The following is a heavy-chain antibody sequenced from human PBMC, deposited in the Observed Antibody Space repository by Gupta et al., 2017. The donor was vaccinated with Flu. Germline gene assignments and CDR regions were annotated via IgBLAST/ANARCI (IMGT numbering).Heavy chain of an antibody. J-gene: IGHJ6*03. Sequence: PLVESGGDGVPPAGSLRLSCGGSGFPFRAFGRYLVRQGPATGRDWVTLISFDGQNKKDADSVRGRFTVFRDNSKKTLYLEMDGLRPEDTAIYYCAKRSVTTWLYQYYHMDVWGKGTTVTVSS. CDR3: AKRSVTTWLYQYYHMDV. CDR2: ISFDGQNK. V-gene: IGHV3-30*18. CDR1: GFPFRAFG. D-gene: IGHD4-11*01.